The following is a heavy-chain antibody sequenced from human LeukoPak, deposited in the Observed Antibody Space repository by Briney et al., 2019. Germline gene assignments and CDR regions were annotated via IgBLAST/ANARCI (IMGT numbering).Heavy chain of an antibody. J-gene: IGHJ6*02. Sequence: GESLRLSCAASGFTFSSYSMTWVRQAPGKGLEWVSSISSSSSYIYYADSVKGRFTISRDNAKNSLHLQMNSLRAEDTAVYYCARAQFGYCSSPSCYMGYYYYYGMDVWGQGTTVTVS. D-gene: IGHD2-2*01. CDR1: GFTFSSYS. CDR3: ARAQFGYCSSPSCYMGYYYYYGMDV. V-gene: IGHV3-21*01. CDR2: ISSSSSYI.